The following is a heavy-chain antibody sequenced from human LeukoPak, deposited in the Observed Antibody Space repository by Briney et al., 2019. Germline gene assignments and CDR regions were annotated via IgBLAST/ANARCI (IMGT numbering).Heavy chain of an antibody. J-gene: IGHJ6*03. CDR3: ARDPGLQGNYYYMDV. CDR1: GYTFTSHY. Sequence: GASVKVSCKASGYTFTSHYMHWVRQAPEQGLEWMGIINPSGGSTSYAQKFQGRVTMTRDMSTRTDYMELSSLRSEDTAVYYCARDPGLQGNYYYMDVWGKGTTVTVSS. V-gene: IGHV1-46*01. D-gene: IGHD4-11*01. CDR2: INPSGGST.